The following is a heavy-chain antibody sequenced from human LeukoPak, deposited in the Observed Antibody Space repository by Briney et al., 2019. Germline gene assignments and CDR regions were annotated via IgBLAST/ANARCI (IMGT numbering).Heavy chain of an antibody. D-gene: IGHD6-25*01. J-gene: IGHJ3*02. CDR3: ARDSGNRGDFDI. CDR2: IYSGGAT. Sequence: GGSLRLPCAASGFTVSNNYIIWVRQAPGKGLEWVSVIYSGGATYYADSVKGRFTVSRDNSKNTLYLQINSLRAEDTAVYYCARDSGNRGDFDIWGQGTMVTVSS. CDR1: GFTVSNNY. V-gene: IGHV3-53*01.